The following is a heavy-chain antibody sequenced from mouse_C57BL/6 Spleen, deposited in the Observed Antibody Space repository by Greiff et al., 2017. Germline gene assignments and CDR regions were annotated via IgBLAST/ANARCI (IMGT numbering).Heavy chain of an antibody. CDR1: GFTFSSYA. V-gene: IGHV5-9-1*02. CDR2: ISSGGDYI. CDR3: TRERAIATSGVYYFDY. D-gene: IGHD3-1*01. J-gene: IGHJ2*01. Sequence: EVHLVESGEGLVKPGGSLKLSCAASGFTFSSYAMSWVRQTPEKRLEWVAYISSGGDYIYYADTVKGRFTISRDNARNTLYLQMSSLKSEDTAMYYCTRERAIATSGVYYFDYWGQGTTLTVSS.